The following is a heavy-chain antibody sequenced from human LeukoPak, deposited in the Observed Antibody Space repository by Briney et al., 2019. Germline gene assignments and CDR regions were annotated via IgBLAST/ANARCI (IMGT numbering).Heavy chain of an antibody. CDR2: ISSSSSYI. J-gene: IGHJ4*02. Sequence: EGSLRLSCAASGFTFSSYSMNWVRQAPGKGLEWVSSISSSSSYIYYADSVKGRFTISRDNAKNSLYLQMNSLRAEDTAVYYCARVLSKSLELSTPPLDYWGQGTLVTVSS. CDR3: ARVLSKSLELSTPPLDY. D-gene: IGHD3-16*02. CDR1: GFTFSSYS. V-gene: IGHV3-21*01.